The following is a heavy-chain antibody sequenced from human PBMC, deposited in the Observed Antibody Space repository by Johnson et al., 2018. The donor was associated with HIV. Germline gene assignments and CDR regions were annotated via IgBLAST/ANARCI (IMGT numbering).Heavy chain of an antibody. V-gene: IGHV3-13*01. D-gene: IGHD2-15*01. Sequence: MQLVESGGGVVRPGGSLRLSCAASGFTFNDYGMNWVRQAPGKGLEWVSAIGTAGDTYYPGSVKGRFTISRENAKNSLYLQMNSLRAGDTAVYYCARELEGDYCFDIWGQGTIVTVSS. CDR1: GFTFNDYG. CDR2: IGTAGDT. J-gene: IGHJ3*02. CDR3: ARELEGDYCFDI.